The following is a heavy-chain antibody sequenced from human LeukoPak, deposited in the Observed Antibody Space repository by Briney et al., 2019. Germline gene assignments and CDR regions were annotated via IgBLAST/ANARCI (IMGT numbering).Heavy chain of an antibody. CDR3: ARDRGMVRGVPRFDY. J-gene: IGHJ4*02. Sequence: PSETLSLTCTVSGGSVSSADYYWSWIRQSPEKGLEWIGYINHSGTTYYHSSLKSRVTISVDKSKNQFSLKLSSVTAADTAVYYCARDRGMVRGVPRFDYWGQGTLVTVSS. V-gene: IGHV4-61*08. D-gene: IGHD3-10*01. CDR2: INHSGTT. CDR1: GGSVSSADYY.